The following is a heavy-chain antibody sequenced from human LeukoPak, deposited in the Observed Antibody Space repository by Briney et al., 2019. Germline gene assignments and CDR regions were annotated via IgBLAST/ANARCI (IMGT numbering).Heavy chain of an antibody. CDR2: IKQDGSEK. J-gene: IGHJ4*02. CDR1: GFTFSSYW. V-gene: IGHV3-7*01. Sequence: PGGSLRLSCAASGFTFSSYWMTWVRQAPGKGLEWVANIKQDGSEKYYVDSVKGRFTISRDNAKNTLYLQMNSLRAEDTAVYYCARDPGDSNYDYWGQGTLVTVSS. CDR3: ARDPGDSNYDY. D-gene: IGHD3-22*01.